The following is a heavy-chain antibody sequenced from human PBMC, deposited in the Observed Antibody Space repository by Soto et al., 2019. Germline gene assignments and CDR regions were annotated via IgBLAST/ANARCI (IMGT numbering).Heavy chain of an antibody. CDR2: IPSSGGTI. Sequence: EVQLVESGGGLVQPGGSLRLSCAASGFTFSSFEMNWVRQAPGKGPEWVSYIPSSGGTIYYADSVKGRFTTSRDNANDSLFLKVNSLRGDYTSIYYWARDGTGDFLCWYFTSFDYWGRGALGTVSS. J-gene: IGHJ4*02. CDR3: ARDGTGDFLCWYFTSFDY. V-gene: IGHV3-48*03. CDR1: GFTFSSFE. D-gene: IGHD3-3*01.